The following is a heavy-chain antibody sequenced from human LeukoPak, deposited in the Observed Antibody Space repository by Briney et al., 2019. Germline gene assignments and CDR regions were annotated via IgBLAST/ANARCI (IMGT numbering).Heavy chain of an antibody. J-gene: IGHJ4*02. D-gene: IGHD2-15*01. CDR2: IYHSGST. CDR3: ARGGGSREVVVAAHTTSYYFDY. V-gene: IGHV4-4*02. Sequence: TSETLSLTCAVSGGSISSSNWWSWVRQPPGKGLEWIGEIYHSGSTNYNPSLKSRVTISVDKSKNQFSLKLSSVTAADTAVYYCARGGGSREVVVAAHTTSYYFDYWGQGTLVTVSS. CDR1: GGSISSSNW.